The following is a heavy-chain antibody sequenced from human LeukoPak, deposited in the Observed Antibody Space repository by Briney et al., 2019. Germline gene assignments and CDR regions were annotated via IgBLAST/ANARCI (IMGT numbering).Heavy chain of an antibody. V-gene: IGHV3-30-3*01. CDR3: ARVRGVGATLPYFDY. CDR2: ISYDGSNK. Sequence: GGSLRLSCAASGFTFSSYAMHWVRQAPGKGLEWVAVISYDGSNKYYADSVKGRFTISRDNSKNTLYLQMNSLRAEDTAVYYCARVRGVGATLPYFDYWGQGTLVTVSS. D-gene: IGHD1-26*01. J-gene: IGHJ4*02. CDR1: GFTFSSYA.